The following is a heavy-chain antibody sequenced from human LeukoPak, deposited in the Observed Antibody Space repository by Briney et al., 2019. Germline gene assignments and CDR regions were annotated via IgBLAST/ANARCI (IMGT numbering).Heavy chain of an antibody. J-gene: IGHJ4*02. Sequence: GGSLRLSCAASGFTFSSYAMSWVRQAPGKGLEWVSAINGSGGSTYYADSVKGRFTISRDNSKNTLYLQMNSLRTEDTAMYYCARGVAIAEGRFDLWGQGTLVTVSS. CDR2: INGSGGST. D-gene: IGHD6-13*01. CDR1: GFTFSSYA. CDR3: ARGVAIAEGRFDL. V-gene: IGHV3-23*01.